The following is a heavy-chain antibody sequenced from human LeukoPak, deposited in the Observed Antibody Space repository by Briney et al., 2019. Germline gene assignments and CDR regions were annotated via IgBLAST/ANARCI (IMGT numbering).Heavy chain of an antibody. Sequence: PSETLSLTCTVSGGSISSSSFYWVWIRQPPGKGLEWIGSIYYSGSTYSNPSLKSRVTISVDTSQNQFSLKLSSVTAADTAVYYCARRPNYYDSSGYSGNYFDYWGQGTLVTVSS. CDR3: ARRPNYYDSSGYSGNYFDY. V-gene: IGHV4-39*01. D-gene: IGHD3-22*01. CDR2: IYYSGST. CDR1: GGSISSSSFY. J-gene: IGHJ4*02.